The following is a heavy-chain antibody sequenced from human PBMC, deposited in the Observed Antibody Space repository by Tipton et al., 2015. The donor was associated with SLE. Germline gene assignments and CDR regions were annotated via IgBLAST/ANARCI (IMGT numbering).Heavy chain of an antibody. CDR1: GFTFSSSA. J-gene: IGHJ6*02. V-gene: IGHV1-58*02. Sequence: QLVQSGAEVKKPGTSVRVSCKASGFTFSSSAMQWVRQARGQRLEWIGWIVVGSGLTTYAQKFQERVTITSDMSTTTVYLELSSLGSEDTAMYYCAREGPVGATRSYYYGMDVWGQGTTVTVSS. CDR3: AREGPVGATRSYYYGMDV. D-gene: IGHD1-26*01. CDR2: IVVGSGLT.